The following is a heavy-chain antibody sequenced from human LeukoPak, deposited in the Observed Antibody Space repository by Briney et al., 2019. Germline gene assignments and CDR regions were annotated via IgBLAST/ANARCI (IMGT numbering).Heavy chain of an antibody. D-gene: IGHD2-21*02. CDR1: GYTFKSHA. V-gene: IGHV7-4-1*02. J-gene: IGHJ4*02. CDR2: INTITGNP. Sequence: ASVKVSCKASGYTFKSHAIHWVRQAPGQGLEWMGWINTITGNPTYAQGFTGRFVFSLGTSVSTAYLQISSLKTEDTAVYYCAREVGTLPDYWGQGTLVIVSS. CDR3: AREVGTLPDY.